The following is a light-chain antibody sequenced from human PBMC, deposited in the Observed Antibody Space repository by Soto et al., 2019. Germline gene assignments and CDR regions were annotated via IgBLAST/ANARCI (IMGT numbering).Light chain of an antibody. Sequence: QSVLTQPPSASGTPGQRVTISCSGSSSNIGSNFVYWYQHVPGTAPKLLIYRNAQRPSGVPDRFSGSKSGTSASLAISGLRSEDEADYYCATWDDSLSGRLFGTGTKVTVL. CDR2: RNA. CDR3: ATWDDSLSGRL. J-gene: IGLJ1*01. CDR1: SSNIGSNF. V-gene: IGLV1-47*01.